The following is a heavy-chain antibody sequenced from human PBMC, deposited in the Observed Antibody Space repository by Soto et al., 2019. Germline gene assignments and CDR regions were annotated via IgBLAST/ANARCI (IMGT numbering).Heavy chain of an antibody. CDR1: GGTFTRYA. Sequence: QVQLVQSGAEVKKPGSSVKVSCKASGGTFTRYALSWVRQAPGQGLEWMGGIIPMFGTANYAQRFQGRLSITADESTGTVYMELSSLRSEDTAVYDCARQFHYDRGGYYYAYWGQGTVVTVSS. CDR2: IIPMFGTA. J-gene: IGHJ4*02. CDR3: ARQFHYDRGGYYYAY. V-gene: IGHV1-69*01. D-gene: IGHD3-22*01.